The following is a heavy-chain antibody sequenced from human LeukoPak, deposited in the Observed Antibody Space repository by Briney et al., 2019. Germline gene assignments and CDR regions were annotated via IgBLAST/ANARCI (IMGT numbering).Heavy chain of an antibody. CDR2: IHNSGGT. D-gene: IGHD1-26*01. J-gene: IGHJ3*02. Sequence: SETLSLTCTVSGGYVRSYHWSWIRQSPGEGLEWIAYIHNSGGTRYNPSLQSRVTISVDTSKNQFSLKLKSVTAADTAVYYCVRDWEGFNFDIWGQGTMVTVSS. CDR1: GGYVRSYH. CDR3: VRDWEGFNFDI. V-gene: IGHV4-59*02.